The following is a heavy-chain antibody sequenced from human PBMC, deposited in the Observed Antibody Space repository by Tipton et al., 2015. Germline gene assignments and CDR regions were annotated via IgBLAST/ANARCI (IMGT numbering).Heavy chain of an antibody. D-gene: IGHD3-10*01. CDR3: ARARGVIVLSAPGAFDR. V-gene: IGHV3-23*01. Sequence: SLRLSCAASRFIFNGYAMSWVRQAPGKGLVWVSRISSDGDITNYADSVKGRFTISRDNAKNTLYLQMNSLRAEDTAVYYCARARGVIVLSAPGAFDRWGQGTMVTVSS. J-gene: IGHJ3*01. CDR2: ISSDGDIT. CDR1: RFIFNGYA.